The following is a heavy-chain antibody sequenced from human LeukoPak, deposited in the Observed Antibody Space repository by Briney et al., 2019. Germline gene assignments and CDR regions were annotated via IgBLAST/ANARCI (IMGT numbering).Heavy chain of an antibody. CDR1: GFTFSSYA. J-gene: IGHJ4*02. CDR2: ISYDGSNK. Sequence: TGGSLRLSCAASGFTFSSYAMHWVRQAPGKGLEWVAVISYDGSNKYYADSVKGRFTISRDNSKNTLYLQMNSLRAEDTAVYYCAKGGGGVVAHWGQGTLVTVSS. D-gene: IGHD3-16*02. V-gene: IGHV3-30*04. CDR3: AKGGGGVVAH.